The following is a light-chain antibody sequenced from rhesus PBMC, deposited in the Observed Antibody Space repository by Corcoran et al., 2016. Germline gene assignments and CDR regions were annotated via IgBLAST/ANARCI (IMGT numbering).Light chain of an antibody. CDR3: QQFNDSPLS. CDR1: KSISNW. CDR2: KAS. J-gene: IGKJ4*01. V-gene: IGKV1-22*01. Sequence: DIQMTQSPSSLSASVGDTVTLTCRASKSISNWLAWYQQKPGKAPNLLIYKASNLQSGVPSRFSGSGSGTDFTLTISNLQSEDFATYYCQQFNDSPLSFGEGTKVEVK.